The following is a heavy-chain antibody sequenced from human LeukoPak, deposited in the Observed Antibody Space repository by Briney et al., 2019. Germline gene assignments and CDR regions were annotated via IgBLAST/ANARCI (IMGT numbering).Heavy chain of an antibody. J-gene: IGHJ6*03. Sequence: PGGSLRLSCAASGFTFDDYAMHWVRQAPGKGLEWVSGINWNGGSTGYADSVKGRFTISRDNAKNSLYLQMNSLRAEDTALYYCARAQEEYSSSWSEFSYYYYMDVWGKGTTVTVSS. CDR2: INWNGGST. CDR3: ARAQEEYSSSWSEFSYYYYMDV. D-gene: IGHD6-13*01. CDR1: GFTFDDYA. V-gene: IGHV3-20*04.